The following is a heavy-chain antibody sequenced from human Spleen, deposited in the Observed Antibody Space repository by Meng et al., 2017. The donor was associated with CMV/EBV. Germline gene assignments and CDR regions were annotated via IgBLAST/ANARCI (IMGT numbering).Heavy chain of an antibody. Sequence: ASVKVSCKASGYTFTSYGINWVRQAPGQGLEWMGWINPNSGGTDYAPKFQGRVTMTRDTSIGTAYMELSRLKSDDTAVYYCARDASYSSILYWGQGTLVTVSS. J-gene: IGHJ4*02. CDR3: ARDASYSSILY. CDR2: INPNSGGT. CDR1: GYTFTSYG. V-gene: IGHV1-2*02. D-gene: IGHD6-19*01.